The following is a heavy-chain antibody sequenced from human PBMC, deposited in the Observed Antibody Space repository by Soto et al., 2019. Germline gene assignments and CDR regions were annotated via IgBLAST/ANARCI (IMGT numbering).Heavy chain of an antibody. CDR2: KK. V-gene: IGHV3-30*13. D-gene: IGHD6-6*01. CDR3: ARDADRIAARRPGGMDV. Sequence: KKNYGDSVKGRFTISRGNSKNSLYVQMNSLRAEDTTVYYCARDADRIAARRPGGMDVWGQGTTVTVSS. J-gene: IGHJ6*02.